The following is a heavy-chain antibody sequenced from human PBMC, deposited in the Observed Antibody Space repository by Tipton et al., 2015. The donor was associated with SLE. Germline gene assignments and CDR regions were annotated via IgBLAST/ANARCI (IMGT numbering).Heavy chain of an antibody. Sequence: TCTVSGGSISSSSYYWGWIRQPPGKGLEWMGWMNPNSGNTGYAQKFQGRVTLTRNTSISTAYMELSSLRSEDTSVDYCARAPGPFDYWGQGTLVTVSS. CDR3: ARAPGPFDY. J-gene: IGHJ4*02. CDR1: GGSISSSS. V-gene: IGHV1-8*01. CDR2: MNPNSGNT.